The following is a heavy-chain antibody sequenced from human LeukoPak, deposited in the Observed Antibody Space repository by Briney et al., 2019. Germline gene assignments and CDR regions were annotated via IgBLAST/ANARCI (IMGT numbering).Heavy chain of an antibody. V-gene: IGHV4-38-2*02. CDR3: AKRRGLELLYYYYMDV. CDR2: IYHSGST. CDR1: GYSISSGYY. J-gene: IGHJ6*03. D-gene: IGHD1-7*01. Sequence: PSETLSLTCTVSGYSISSGYYWGWIRQPPGKGLEWIGSIYHSGSTYYNPSLKSRVTISVDTSKNQFSLKLTSVTAADTAVYYCAKRRGLELLYYYYMDVWGKGTTVIISS.